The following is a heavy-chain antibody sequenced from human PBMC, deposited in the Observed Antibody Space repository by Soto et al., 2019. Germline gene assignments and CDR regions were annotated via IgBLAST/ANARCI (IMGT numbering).Heavy chain of an antibody. CDR2: IIPILGIA. J-gene: IGHJ6*01. CDR1: GGTFSSYT. CDR3: ARAIAAAGTYYYCYGKDV. Sequence: GHSVKVSCKASGGTFSSYTISWVRQAPGQGLEWMGRIIPILGIANYAQKFQGRVTITADKSTSTAYMELSSLRSEDTAVYYCARAIAAAGTYYYCYGKDVSGQGTTDIVSS. V-gene: IGHV1-69*02. D-gene: IGHD6-13*01.